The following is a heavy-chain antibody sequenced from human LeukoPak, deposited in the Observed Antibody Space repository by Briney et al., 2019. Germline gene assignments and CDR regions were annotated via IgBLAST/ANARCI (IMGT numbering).Heavy chain of an antibody. CDR1: GGSISSYY. J-gene: IGHJ3*02. D-gene: IGHD3-22*01. CDR3: ARDTPTTDDSSGYYYGDAFGI. Sequence: KPSETLSLTCTVSGGSISSYYWSWIRQPAGKGLEWIGRIYTSGSTNYNPSLKSRVTMSVDTPKNQFSLRLSSVTAADTAVYYCARDTPTTDDSSGYYYGDAFGIWGQGTMVTVSS. V-gene: IGHV4-4*07. CDR2: IYTSGST.